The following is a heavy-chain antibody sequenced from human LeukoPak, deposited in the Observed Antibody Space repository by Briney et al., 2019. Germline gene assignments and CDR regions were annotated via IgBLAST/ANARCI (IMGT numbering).Heavy chain of an antibody. Sequence: GGSLRLSCAASGFTVSSNYMSWVRQAPGKGLEWVSVIYSGGSTYYADSVKGRFTISRDSSKNTLYLKMNSLRAEDTAVYYCAKDTTTTLNYFDYWGQGTLVTVSS. CDR1: GFTVSSNY. CDR3: AKDTTTTLNYFDY. CDR2: IYSGGST. J-gene: IGHJ4*02. V-gene: IGHV3-53*01. D-gene: IGHD1-26*01.